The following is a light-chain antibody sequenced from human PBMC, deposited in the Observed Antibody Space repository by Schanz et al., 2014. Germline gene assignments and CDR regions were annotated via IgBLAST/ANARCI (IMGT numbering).Light chain of an antibody. Sequence: QSVLTQPPSVSGAPGQRVSISCAGSSSNIGAGYDVHWFQQHPGTAPKLLIYGNSDRPSGVPDRFSGSKSGTSASLAISGLRSDDEADYYCAAWDGTLRGHVVFGGGTQLTVL. CDR1: SSNIGAGYD. CDR3: AAWDGTLRGHVV. CDR2: GNS. J-gene: IGLJ2*01. V-gene: IGLV1-40*01.